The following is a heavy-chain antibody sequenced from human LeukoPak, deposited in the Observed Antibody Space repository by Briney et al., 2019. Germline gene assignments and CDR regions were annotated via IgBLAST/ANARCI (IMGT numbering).Heavy chain of an antibody. CDR2: IYYSGST. J-gene: IGHJ4*02. CDR3: ARERIDYGDYSYFDY. Sequence: SETLSLTCSVSGGSISRNSYYWGWIRQPPGKGLEWIGSIYYSGSTYYNPSLKSRVTISVDTSKNQFSLKLSSVTAADTAVYYCARERIDYGDYSYFDYWGQGTLVTVSS. D-gene: IGHD4-17*01. V-gene: IGHV4-39*07. CDR1: GGSISRNSYY.